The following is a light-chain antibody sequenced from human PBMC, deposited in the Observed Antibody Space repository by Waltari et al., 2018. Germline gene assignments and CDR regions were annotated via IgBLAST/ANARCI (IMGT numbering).Light chain of an antibody. CDR2: SNS. J-gene: IGLJ2*01. V-gene: IGLV1-44*01. CDR3: AAWDYSLNGVV. CDR1: SSNIESNP. Sequence: QPVVTQPPSASGTPGQRVTISCSGSSSNIESNPVNWYQQLPGRAPRLLIYSNSHRPSGVPGRFSASTSGRSASLAISGLQSDDDGNYYCAAWDYSLNGVVYGGGTKLTVL.